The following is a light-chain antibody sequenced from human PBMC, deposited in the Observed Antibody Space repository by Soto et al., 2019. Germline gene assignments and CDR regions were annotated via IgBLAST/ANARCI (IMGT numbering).Light chain of an antibody. Sequence: QSVLTQPPSVSAAPGQKVTISCSGSSFNIGNNNVSWYQQLPGTAPRLLIYDNNKRPSGTPDRFSGSKSGTSATLGITGLQTGDEADCYCGTWDNSLSAFVFGTGTKLTVL. CDR3: GTWDNSLSAFV. CDR2: DNN. V-gene: IGLV1-51*01. J-gene: IGLJ1*01. CDR1: SFNIGNNN.